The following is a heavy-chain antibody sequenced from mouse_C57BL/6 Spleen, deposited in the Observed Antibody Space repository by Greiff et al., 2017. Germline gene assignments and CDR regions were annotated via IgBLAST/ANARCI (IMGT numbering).Heavy chain of an antibody. Sequence: EVQLQQSGPELVKPGASVKISCKASGYTFTDYYMNWVKQSHGKSLEWIGDINPNNGGTSYNQKFKGKATLTVDKSSSTAYMELHSLTSEDSAVYYCARRGYPRDYDMDYWGQGTSVTVSS. V-gene: IGHV1-26*01. D-gene: IGHD2-2*01. CDR2: INPNNGGT. CDR3: ARRGYPRDYDMDY. CDR1: GYTFTDYY. J-gene: IGHJ4*01.